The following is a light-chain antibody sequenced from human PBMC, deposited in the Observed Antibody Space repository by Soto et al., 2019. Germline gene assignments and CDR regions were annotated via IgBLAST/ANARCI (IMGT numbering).Light chain of an antibody. Sequence: QPVLTQPPSVSGAPGQRVSFSCTGSSSNIGAGFDVNWYKQVPGTAPKLLIYGNTNRPSGVPDRFSGSKSGTSASLAITGLQAEDEADYYCQSYDGSLSGWVFGGGTKLTVL. CDR2: GNT. V-gene: IGLV1-40*01. CDR3: QSYDGSLSGWV. J-gene: IGLJ3*02. CDR1: SSNIGAGFD.